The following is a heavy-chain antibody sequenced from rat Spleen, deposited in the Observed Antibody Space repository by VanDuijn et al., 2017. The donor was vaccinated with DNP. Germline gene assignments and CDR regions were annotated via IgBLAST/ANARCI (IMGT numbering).Heavy chain of an antibody. V-gene: IGHV5-20*01. CDR2: ISYDGGTA. CDR3: PRLGERLFDY. Sequence: EVQLVESGGNLVQVGRSLKLSCAASGFTFSDYYMAWVRQAPTKGLEWVASISYDGGTAYYRHSVKGRFTISRDNAKSTLYLQMDSLGSEDTATYYCPRLGERLFDYWGQGTLVTVSS. D-gene: IGHD5-1*01. CDR1: GFTFSDYY. J-gene: IGHJ3*01.